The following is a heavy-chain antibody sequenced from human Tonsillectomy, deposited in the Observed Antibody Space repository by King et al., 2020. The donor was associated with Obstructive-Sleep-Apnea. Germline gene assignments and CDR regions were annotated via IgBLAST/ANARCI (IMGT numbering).Heavy chain of an antibody. Sequence: VQLVESGGGVVQPGRSLRLSCAASGFTFNRCAMHWVRQAPGKGLEWVALISYDGSDKFYADSLKSRFTISRDNSKDTLYLQMNSLRAEDTALYYCARGGPTYYYYAMDVWGQGTTVTVSS. J-gene: IGHJ6*02. D-gene: IGHD1-26*01. V-gene: IGHV3-30*04. CDR1: GFTFNRCA. CDR3: ARGGPTYYYYAMDV. CDR2: ISYDGSDK.